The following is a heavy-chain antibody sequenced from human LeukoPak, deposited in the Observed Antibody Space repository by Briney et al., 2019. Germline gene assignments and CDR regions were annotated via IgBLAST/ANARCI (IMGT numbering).Heavy chain of an antibody. Sequence: SETLSLTCAVYGGSFSGYYWSWIRQPPGKGLEWIGEINHSGSTNYNPSLKSRVTISVDTSKNQFSLKLSSVTAADTAVYYCARGRNKCARDLYGASWGQGTLVTVSS. CDR2: INHSGST. CDR3: ARGRNKCARDLYGAS. J-gene: IGHJ4*02. D-gene: IGHD5-24*01. V-gene: IGHV4-34*01. CDR1: GGSFSGYY.